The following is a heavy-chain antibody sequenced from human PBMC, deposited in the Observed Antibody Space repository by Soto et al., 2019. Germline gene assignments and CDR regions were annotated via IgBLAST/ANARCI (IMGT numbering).Heavy chain of an antibody. J-gene: IGHJ5*02. D-gene: IGHD1-1*01. Sequence: ASVKVSCKASGGTFSSYAISWVRQAPGQGLEWMGGIIPIFGTANYAQKFQGRVTITADKSTSTAYMELSSLRSEDTAVYYCARDPGWNRNSPNWFDPWGQGTLVTVSS. V-gene: IGHV1-69*06. CDR1: GGTFSSYA. CDR3: ARDPGWNRNSPNWFDP. CDR2: IIPIFGTA.